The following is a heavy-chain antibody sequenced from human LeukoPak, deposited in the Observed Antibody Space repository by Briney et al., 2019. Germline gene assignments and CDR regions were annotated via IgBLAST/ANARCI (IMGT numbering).Heavy chain of an antibody. CDR3: ARGGDMVRGVFTEDY. CDR2: INHSGST. J-gene: IGHJ4*02. CDR1: GGSFSGYY. D-gene: IGHD3-10*01. V-gene: IGHV4-34*01. Sequence: SETLSLTCAVYGGSFSGYYWSWIRQPPGKGLEWIGEINHSGSTNYNPSLKSRVTISVDTSKNQFSLKLSSVTAADTAVYYCARGGDMVRGVFTEDYWGQGTLVTVSS.